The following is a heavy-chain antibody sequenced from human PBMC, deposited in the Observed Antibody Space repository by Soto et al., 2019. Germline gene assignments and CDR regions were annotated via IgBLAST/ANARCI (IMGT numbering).Heavy chain of an antibody. CDR2: ISYTGST. V-gene: IGHV4-30-4*01. Sequence: PSETLSLTCTVSGASMSSGDYYWIWIRQPPGKGLECIGYISYTGSTYYNPSLKSRVTMPVDTSKNQFSLELISVTAADTAVYYCARALYDYSDFFFDYWGQGTLVTVSP. CDR3: ARALYDYSDFFFDY. CDR1: GASMSSGDYY. D-gene: IGHD4-17*01. J-gene: IGHJ4*02.